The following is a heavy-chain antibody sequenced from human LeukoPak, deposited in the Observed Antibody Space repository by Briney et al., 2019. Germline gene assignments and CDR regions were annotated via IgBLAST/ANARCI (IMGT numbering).Heavy chain of an antibody. CDR1: GFTFDDYA. CDR3: AKDERVGGVGYYFDY. CDR2: ISWNSGSI. V-gene: IGHV3-9*01. J-gene: IGHJ4*02. D-gene: IGHD2-15*01. Sequence: GGSLRLSCAASGFTFDDYAMHWVRQAPGKGLEWVSGISWNSGSIGYADSVKGRFTISRDNAKNSLYLQMNSLRAEDTALYYCAKDERVGGVGYYFDYWGQGTLVTVSS.